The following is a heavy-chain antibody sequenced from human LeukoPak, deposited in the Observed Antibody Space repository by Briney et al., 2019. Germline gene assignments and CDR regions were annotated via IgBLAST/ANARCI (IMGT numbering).Heavy chain of an antibody. J-gene: IGHJ4*02. CDR1: GFTFSRYW. D-gene: IGHD2-15*01. V-gene: IGHV3-74*01. CDR3: AKDSPTLVVVAASLASYFDY. Sequence: GSLRLSFVASGFTFSRYWMHWVRQAPGKGLVWVSRINSDGRSTNYADSVKGRFSISRDNAENTLYLQMTSLRAEDRQGYNCAKDSPTLVVVAASLASYFDYWGQGTLVTVSS. CDR2: INSDGRST.